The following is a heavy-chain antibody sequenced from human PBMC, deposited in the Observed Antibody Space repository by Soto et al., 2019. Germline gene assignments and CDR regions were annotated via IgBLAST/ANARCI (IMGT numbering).Heavy chain of an antibody. J-gene: IGHJ4*02. CDR1: GLTFSGSN. CDR3: TRWGGDPPTLDY. D-gene: IGHD4-17*01. Sequence: EVQLVESGGGLVQPGGSLKLSCATSGLTFSGSNMHWVRQASGKGLEWVGRIKSKTDSYATAYAASVKGRFIVSRDDSQNTAYLQMNSLKTDDTAVYYCTRWGGDPPTLDYWGQGTLVTVSS. CDR2: IKSKTDSYAT. V-gene: IGHV3-73*02.